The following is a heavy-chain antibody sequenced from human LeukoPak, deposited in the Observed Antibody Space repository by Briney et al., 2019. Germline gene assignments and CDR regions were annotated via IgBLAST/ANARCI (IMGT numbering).Heavy chain of an antibody. CDR2: ISWNSGSI. J-gene: IGHJ4*02. CDR1: GFTFDDYA. V-gene: IGHV3-9*01. CDR3: AKDLGRSGWSDFDY. D-gene: IGHD6-19*01. Sequence: GGSLRLSCAASGFTFDDYAMHWVRQAPGKGLEWVSGISWNSGSIGYADSVKGRFTISRDNAKNSLYLQMNSLRAEDTAVYYCAKDLGRSGWSDFDYWGQGTLVTVSS.